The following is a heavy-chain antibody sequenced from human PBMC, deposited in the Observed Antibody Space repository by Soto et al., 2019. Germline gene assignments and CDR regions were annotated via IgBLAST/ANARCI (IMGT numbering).Heavy chain of an antibody. CDR2: IYYSGST. CDR1: GGSISSYY. CDR3: AREASYGMDV. V-gene: IGHV4-59*01. Sequence: QVQLQESGPGLVKPSETLSLTCTVSGGSISSYYWSWIRQPPGKGLEWIGYIYYSGSTNYNPSLKSRVTISVDTSKNQFSMQLSSVTAADTAVYYCAREASYGMDVWGQGTTVTVSS. J-gene: IGHJ6*02.